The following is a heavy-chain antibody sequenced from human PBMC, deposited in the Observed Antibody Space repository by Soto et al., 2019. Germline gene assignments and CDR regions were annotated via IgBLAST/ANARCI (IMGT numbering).Heavy chain of an antibody. CDR1: EFTFSGRS. CDR3: ARGWFGPDV. Sequence: EVQLVESGGGLVQPGGSLRLSCAASEFTFSGRSVHWVRQAPGKGLVWVSGIDKVGTDSTYADSVKGRFTSSRDNAKNTVYLQINSLRVEDTAVCYCARGWFGPDVWGKGTTVTVSS. J-gene: IGHJ6*03. CDR2: IDKVGTDS. V-gene: IGHV3-74*01. D-gene: IGHD3-10*01.